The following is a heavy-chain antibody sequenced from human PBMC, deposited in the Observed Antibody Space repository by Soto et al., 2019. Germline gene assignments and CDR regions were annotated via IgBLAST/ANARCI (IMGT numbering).Heavy chain of an antibody. J-gene: IGHJ5*01. CDR3: ARDFLFNAPSGSNSFDY. Sequence: ASVKVSCKASGYTFTSYGISWVRQAPGQGLEWMGWISAYNGNTNYAQKLQGRVTMTTDTSTSTAYMELRSLRSDDTAVYYCARDFLFNAPSGSNSFDYWGQGTLVTVSS. CDR1: GYTFTSYG. V-gene: IGHV1-18*01. CDR2: ISAYNGNT. D-gene: IGHD1-26*01.